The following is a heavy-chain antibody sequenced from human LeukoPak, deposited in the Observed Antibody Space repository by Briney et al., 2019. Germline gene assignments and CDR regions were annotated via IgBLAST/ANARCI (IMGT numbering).Heavy chain of an antibody. J-gene: IGHJ4*02. CDR3: ARARYCTSTSCYIDY. V-gene: IGHV3-23*01. CDR2: ISGSGSST. D-gene: IGHD2-2*02. CDR1: GFTFSSYA. Sequence: GGSLRLSCAASGFTFSSYAMSWVRQAPGKGLEWVSSISGSGSSTCYADSVKGRFSISRDNSKNTLYLQMNSLRAEDTALYYCARARYCTSTSCYIDYWGQGTLVTVSS.